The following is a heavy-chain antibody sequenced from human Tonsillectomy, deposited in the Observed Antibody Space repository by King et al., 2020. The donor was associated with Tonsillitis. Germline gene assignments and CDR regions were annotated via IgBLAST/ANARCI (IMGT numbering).Heavy chain of an antibody. CDR2: IYWNNEK. Sequence: TLKESSPTQVQPTQTLTLTCTFSGFSLGTGVVGVHWIRQPPGKALEWLALIYWNNEKWYSPSLKRRLTITKDTSKNQVVLTMTNMDPVDTGTYFCTHSSGWRTDSWGQGTLVTVSS. J-gene: IGHJ4*02. V-gene: IGHV2-5*01. D-gene: IGHD6-19*01. CDR1: GFSLGTGVVG. CDR3: THSSGWRTDS.